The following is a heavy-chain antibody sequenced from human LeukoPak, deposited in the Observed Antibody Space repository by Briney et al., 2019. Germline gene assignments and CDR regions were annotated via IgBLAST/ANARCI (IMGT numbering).Heavy chain of an antibody. CDR2: IWFDGKNK. CDR3: AKDRAVAGSDARYYFEN. J-gene: IGHJ4*02. V-gene: IGHV3-33*06. Sequence: PRGSLRLSCAASGFSFSENDMHWVRQAPGKGLEWVAVIWFDGKNKYYADSVKGRFTISRDNSGNTLFLEMNSLRVDDSAVYYCAKDRAVAGSDARYYFENWGQGTLVTVS. D-gene: IGHD6-19*01. CDR1: GFSFSEND.